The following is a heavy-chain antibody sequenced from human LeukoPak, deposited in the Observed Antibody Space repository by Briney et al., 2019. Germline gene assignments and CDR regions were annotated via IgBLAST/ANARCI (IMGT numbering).Heavy chain of an antibody. J-gene: IGHJ4*02. CDR3: ARIAPGMSFDY. V-gene: IGHV4-59*01. CDR2: IYYTGSA. D-gene: IGHD1-14*01. CDR1: GGSINNYY. Sequence: SETLSLICTVSGGSINNYYWTWIQQPPGKGLEWIGYIYYTGSANYNSSLQSRVTISVDTSNNHFSLKLNSVTAADAAVYYCARIAPGMSFDYWGQGTLVTVSS.